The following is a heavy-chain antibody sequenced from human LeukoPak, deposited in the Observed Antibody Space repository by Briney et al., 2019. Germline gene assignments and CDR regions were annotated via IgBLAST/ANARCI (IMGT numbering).Heavy chain of an antibody. Sequence: GRSLRLSCAASGFTLSIYGMHWVRQVPGKGLEWVAVIWYDGSNKYYADSVKGRFTISRDNSKNTLYLQMNSLRVDDTAVFYCARDGYDMSTGYYAYHFDYWGQGTLVTVSS. CDR2: IWYDGSNK. J-gene: IGHJ4*02. CDR3: ARDGYDMSTGYYAYHFDY. V-gene: IGHV3-33*01. CDR1: GFTLSIYG. D-gene: IGHD3-9*01.